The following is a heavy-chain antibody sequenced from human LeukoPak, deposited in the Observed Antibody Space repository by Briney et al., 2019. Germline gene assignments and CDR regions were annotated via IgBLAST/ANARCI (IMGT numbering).Heavy chain of an antibody. D-gene: IGHD2-2*01. J-gene: IGHJ6*02. CDR1: GGSISSYY. CDR2: IYTSGST. CDR3: ARGCSSAGCYSPSLDV. Sequence: SETLSLTCTVSGGSISSYYWYWIRQPAGMGLEWIGRIYTSGSTNYNPSLKSRVTMSVDTSKKQFSLRLSSVTAADTAVYYCARGCSSAGCYSPSLDVWGQGTTVTVSS. V-gene: IGHV4-4*07.